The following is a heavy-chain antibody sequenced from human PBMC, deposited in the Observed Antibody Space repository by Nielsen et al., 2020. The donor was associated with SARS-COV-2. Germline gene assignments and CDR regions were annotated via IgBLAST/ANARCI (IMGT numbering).Heavy chain of an antibody. D-gene: IGHD3-3*01. CDR2: ISYDGSNK. Sequence: GESLKISCAASGFTFSSYAMHWVRQAPGKGLEWVAVISYDGSNKYYADSVKGRFTISRDNSKNTLYLQMNSLRAEDTAVYYCARVGPLSGYYHDHWGQGALVTVSS. CDR3: ARVGPLSGYYHDH. V-gene: IGHV3-30-3*01. CDR1: GFTFSSYA. J-gene: IGHJ4*02.